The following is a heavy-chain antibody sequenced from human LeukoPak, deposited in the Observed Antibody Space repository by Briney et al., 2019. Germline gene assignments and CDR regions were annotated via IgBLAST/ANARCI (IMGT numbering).Heavy chain of an antibody. J-gene: IGHJ3*02. CDR1: GGSFSGYY. Sequence: PSETLSLTCAVYGGSFSGYYWTWIRQPPGKGLEWIGEINHSGSTNYNPSLKSRVTISVDTSKNQFSLKLSSVTAADTAVYYCARLPFRMVWGVIRAFDIWGQGTMVTVSS. V-gene: IGHV4-34*01. D-gene: IGHD3-10*01. CDR3: ARLPFRMVWGVIRAFDI. CDR2: INHSGST.